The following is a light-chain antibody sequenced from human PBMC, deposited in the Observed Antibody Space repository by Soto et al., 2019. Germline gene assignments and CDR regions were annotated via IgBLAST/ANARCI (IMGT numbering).Light chain of an antibody. CDR2: GNS. J-gene: IGLJ2*01. V-gene: IGLV1-40*01. CDR3: QSYDSSLSGSK. CDR1: SSNIGAGYD. Sequence: QSVLTQPPSVSGAPGQRVTISCTGSSSNIGAGYDVHWYQQLPGTAPKLLIYGNSNRPSGVPDRFSGSKSGTSASLAITGFQAEDEADYYCQSYDSSLSGSKFGGGTKLTVL.